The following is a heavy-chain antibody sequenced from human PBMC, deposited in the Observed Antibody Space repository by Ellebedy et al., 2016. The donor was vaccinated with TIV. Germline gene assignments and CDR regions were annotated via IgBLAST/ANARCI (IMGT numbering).Heavy chain of an antibody. CDR3: ARTDPLQPIAD. CDR2: VYYSGSP. D-gene: IGHD2-21*02. CDR1: GGSVSSTRYY. V-gene: IGHV4-39*01. Sequence: MPGGSLRLSCSVSGGSVSSTRYYWAWIRQPPGKGLEYIGSVYYSGSPYYNPSFKSRVTLSADTSKNQFSLNLRTVTAADTAVYYCARTDPLQPIADWGQGILVSVSS. J-gene: IGHJ4*02.